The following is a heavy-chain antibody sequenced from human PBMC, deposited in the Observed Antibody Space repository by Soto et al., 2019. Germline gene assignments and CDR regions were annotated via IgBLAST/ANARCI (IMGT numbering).Heavy chain of an antibody. Sequence: ASVKVSCKASGYTFTGHYIHLVRQAPEQGPEWMGEIGPESGATRYAQKFQGRVTMTRDTSITTVYMELKNLSPDDTAVYYCGRGRSGQIVVFYWGQGTPVTVS. CDR3: GRGRSGQIVVFY. J-gene: IGHJ4*02. V-gene: IGHV1-2*02. D-gene: IGHD1-26*01. CDR1: GYTFTGHY. CDR2: IGPESGAT.